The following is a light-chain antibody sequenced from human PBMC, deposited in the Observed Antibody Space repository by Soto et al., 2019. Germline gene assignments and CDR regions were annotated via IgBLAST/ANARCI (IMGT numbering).Light chain of an antibody. CDR2: GVS. V-gene: IGKV3-15*01. CDR3: EQYTEWPWT. Sequence: EIVMTQSPGTLSVSPGERATLSCRASQSVSSDLAWYQQKHGQAPRLLIYGVSTRASGIPARFSGSGSGTEFTRAIRSMQSEDFAVYSCEQYTEWPWTFGQGTKVDIQ. J-gene: IGKJ1*01. CDR1: QSVSSD.